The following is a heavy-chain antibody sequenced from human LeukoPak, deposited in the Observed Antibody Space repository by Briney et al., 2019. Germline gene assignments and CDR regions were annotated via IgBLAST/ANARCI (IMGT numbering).Heavy chain of an antibody. CDR2: IYYTGST. Sequence: SETLSLTCTVSGGSISSSSYYWGWIRQPPGKGLEWIGYIYYTGSTYYNPSLKSRVTISVDTSKIQFSLKLSSVTAADTAVYYCARQNSGSYLIDWGQGTLVTVSS. V-gene: IGHV4-39*01. J-gene: IGHJ4*02. CDR1: GGSISSSSYY. D-gene: IGHD1-26*01. CDR3: ARQNSGSYLID.